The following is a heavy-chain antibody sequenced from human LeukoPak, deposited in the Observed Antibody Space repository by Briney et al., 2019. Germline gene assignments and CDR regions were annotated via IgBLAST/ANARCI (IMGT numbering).Heavy chain of an antibody. CDR3: ARDSWELLLDY. Sequence: GGSLRLSCAASGFTFSSYGMHWVRQAPGKGLEWVAVIWYDGSNKYYADSVKGRFTISRDNSKNTLYLQMNSLRAGDTAVYYCARDSWELLLDYWGQGTLVTVSS. D-gene: IGHD1-26*01. J-gene: IGHJ4*02. CDR1: GFTFSSYG. CDR2: IWYDGSNK. V-gene: IGHV3-33*01.